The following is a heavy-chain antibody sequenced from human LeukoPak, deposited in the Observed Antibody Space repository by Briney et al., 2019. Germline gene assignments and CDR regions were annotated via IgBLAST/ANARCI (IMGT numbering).Heavy chain of an antibody. CDR2: MNPNSGNT. Sequence: ASVKVSCKASGGTFSSYAISWVRQAPGQGLEWMGWMNPNSGNTGYAQKFQGRVTMTRNTSISTAYMELSSLRSEDTAVYYCARGLAVAGTVDAFDIWGQGTMVTVSS. J-gene: IGHJ3*02. V-gene: IGHV1-8*02. D-gene: IGHD6-19*01. CDR1: GGTFSSYA. CDR3: ARGLAVAGTVDAFDI.